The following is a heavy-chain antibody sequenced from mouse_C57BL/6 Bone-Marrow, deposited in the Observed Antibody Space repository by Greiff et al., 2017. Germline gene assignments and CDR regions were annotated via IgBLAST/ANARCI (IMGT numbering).Heavy chain of an antibody. Sequence: LQQSGPGILQPSQTLSLTCSFSGFSLSTFGMGVGWIRQPSGKGLEWLAHIWWDDDKYYNPALKSRLTISKDTSKNQVFLKIAHVDTADTATYDCAFIYYCGRSTLYFDYWGQGTTLTVSS. CDR2: IWWDDDK. V-gene: IGHV8-8*01. D-gene: IGHD1-1*01. J-gene: IGHJ2*01. CDR3: AFIYYCGRSTLYFDY. CDR1: GFSLSTFGMG.